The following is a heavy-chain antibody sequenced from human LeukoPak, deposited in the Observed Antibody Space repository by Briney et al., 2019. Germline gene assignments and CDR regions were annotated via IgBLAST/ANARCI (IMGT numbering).Heavy chain of an antibody. J-gene: IGHJ5*02. D-gene: IGHD6-6*01. CDR2: INHSGST. V-gene: IGHV4-34*01. Sequence: SETLSLTCAVYGGSFSGYYWSWIRQPPGKGLEWIGEINHSGSTNYNPSLKSRVTISVDTSKNQFSLKLSSVTAADTAVYYCARGKCSSSSWANWFDPWGQGTLVTVSS. CDR3: ARGKCSSSSWANWFDP. CDR1: GGSFSGYY.